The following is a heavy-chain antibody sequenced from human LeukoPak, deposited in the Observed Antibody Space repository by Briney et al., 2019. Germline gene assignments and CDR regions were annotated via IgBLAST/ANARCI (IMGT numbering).Heavy chain of an antibody. CDR2: ISSSGSTI. CDR1: GFTFSDYY. J-gene: IGHJ6*03. CDR3: ARALWFGERSRVYYMDV. V-gene: IGHV3-11*01. D-gene: IGHD3-10*01. Sequence: GGSLRLSCAASGFTFSDYYMSWIRQAPGKGLEWVSYISSSGSTIYYADSVKGRFTISRDNAKNSLYLQMNSLRAEDTAVYYCARALWFGERSRVYYMDVWGKGTTVTISS.